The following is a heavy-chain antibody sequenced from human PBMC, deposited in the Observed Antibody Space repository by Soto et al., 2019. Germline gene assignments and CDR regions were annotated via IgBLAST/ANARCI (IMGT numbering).Heavy chain of an antibody. CDR3: ACYRDGYNLGYYFDY. J-gene: IGHJ4*02. D-gene: IGHD5-12*01. V-gene: IGHV3-15*07. CDR1: GFTFTNAW. CDR2: IKSISHGGTT. Sequence: GGSLTLSCAASGFTFTNAWMNWVRQAPGKGLEWVGRIKSISHGGTTDYAAPVKGRFTISRDDSKNTLYLQMSSLETEDTAVYYCACYRDGYNLGYYFDYGGQGTLVTVSS.